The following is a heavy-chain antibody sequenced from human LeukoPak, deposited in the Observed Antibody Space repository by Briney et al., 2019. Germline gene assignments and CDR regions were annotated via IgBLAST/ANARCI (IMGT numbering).Heavy chain of an antibody. CDR2: IIPILGIA. CDR3: ARLESGYARYYGMDV. CDR1: GGTFSSYT. Sequence: AVKVSCKASGGTFSSYTISSGRQTPGQGRGWMGRIIPILGIANYAQKVQGRVTITADKSTSTAYMELSSLRSEDTAVYYCARLESGYARYYGMDVWGQGTTVTVSS. V-gene: IGHV1-69*02. J-gene: IGHJ6*02. D-gene: IGHD5-12*01.